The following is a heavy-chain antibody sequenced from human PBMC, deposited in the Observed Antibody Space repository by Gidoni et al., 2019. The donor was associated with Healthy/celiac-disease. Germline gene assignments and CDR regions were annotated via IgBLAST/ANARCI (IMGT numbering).Heavy chain of an antibody. CDR1: GGYISSSSYY. CDR3: ARGGYSYGSYFDY. D-gene: IGHD5-18*01. CDR2: IYYSGST. J-gene: IGHJ4*02. Sequence: QLQLQESGPGLVKPSETLSLTCTVSGGYISSSSYYWGWIRQPPGKGLEWIGSIYYSGSTYYNPSLKSRVTISVDTSKNQFSLKLSSVTAADTAVYYCARGGYSYGSYFDYWGQGTLVTVSS. V-gene: IGHV4-39*01.